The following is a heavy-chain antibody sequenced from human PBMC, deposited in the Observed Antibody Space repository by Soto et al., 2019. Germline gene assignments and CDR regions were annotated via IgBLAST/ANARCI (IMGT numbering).Heavy chain of an antibody. CDR2: INHSGST. CDR3: AREALLWFGELGAFDI. D-gene: IGHD3-10*01. CDR1: GGSFSGYY. V-gene: IGHV4-34*01. Sequence: QVQLQQWGAGLLKPSETLSLTCAVYGGSFSGYYWSWIRQPPGKGLEWIGEINHSGSTNYNPSLKSRVTISVDTSKNQFSLKLSSVTAADTAVYYCAREALLWFGELGAFDIWGQGTMVTVSS. J-gene: IGHJ3*02.